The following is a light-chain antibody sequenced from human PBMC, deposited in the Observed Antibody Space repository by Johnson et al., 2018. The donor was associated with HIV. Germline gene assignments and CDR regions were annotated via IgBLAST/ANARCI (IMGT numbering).Light chain of an antibody. Sequence: QPVLTQPPSVSAAPGQKVTISCSGSSSNIGSNFVSWYQQLPGKAPKLLIYVNNKRPLGIPDRFSGSKSGTSATLGITGLQTGDEADYYCGTWDTRLSATAVFGTGTKVT. CDR3: GTWDTRLSATAV. J-gene: IGLJ1*01. V-gene: IGLV1-51*01. CDR1: SSNIGSNF. CDR2: VNN.